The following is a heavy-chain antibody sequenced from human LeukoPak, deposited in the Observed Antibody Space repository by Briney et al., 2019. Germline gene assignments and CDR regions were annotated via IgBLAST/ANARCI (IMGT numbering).Heavy chain of an antibody. Sequence: ASVKVSCKASGGTFSSYAISWVRQAPGQGLEWMGGIIPIFGTANYARKFQGRVTITADESTSTAYMELSSLRSEDTAVYYCARAESYYYYGMGVWGQGTTVTVSS. J-gene: IGHJ6*02. CDR3: ARAESYYYYGMGV. CDR1: GGTFSSYA. V-gene: IGHV1-69*13. CDR2: IIPIFGTA.